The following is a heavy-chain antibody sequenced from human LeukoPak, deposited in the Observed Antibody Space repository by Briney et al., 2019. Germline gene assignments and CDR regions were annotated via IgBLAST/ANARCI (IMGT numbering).Heavy chain of an antibody. J-gene: IGHJ5*02. V-gene: IGHV4-31*03. D-gene: IGHD2-2*01. Sequence: SETLSLTCTVSGGSISSGGYYWSWIRQHPGKGLEWIGEINHSGSTNYNPSLKSRVTISVDTSKNQFSLKLSSVTAADTAVYYCARVVVVVPAAILVRDWFDPWGQGTLVTVSS. CDR2: INHSGST. CDR1: GGSISSGGYY. CDR3: ARVVVVVPAAILVRDWFDP.